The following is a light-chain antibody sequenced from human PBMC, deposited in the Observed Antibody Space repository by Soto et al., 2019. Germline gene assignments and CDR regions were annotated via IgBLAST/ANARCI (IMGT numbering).Light chain of an antibody. V-gene: IGKV1-5*03. J-gene: IGKJ1*01. Sequence: DIQMTQSPSTLSASVGDRVTITCRASQNIIRWVAWYQQRPGKAPDLLISAASTLESGVPSRFSGSGSGTEFNRTISNPQPEDFVTYYCQQYNSYATFGQGTKVDIK. CDR1: QNIIRW. CDR2: AAS. CDR3: QQYNSYAT.